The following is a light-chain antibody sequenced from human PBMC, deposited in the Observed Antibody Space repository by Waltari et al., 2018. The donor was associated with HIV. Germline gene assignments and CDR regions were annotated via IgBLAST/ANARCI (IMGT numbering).Light chain of an antibody. V-gene: IGLV1-44*01. CDR2: SNN. CDR3: AAWDDSLGAHYV. Sequence: QSILTQPPSASGTPGQRVTVSCSGSRTNIGSNTVNWYQQLPGTAPKLLIYSNNQRAPGVPARFSCSKSGTSASLAISGLQSDDEADYYCAAWDDSLGAHYVFGTGTKVTVL. CDR1: RTNIGSNT. J-gene: IGLJ1*01.